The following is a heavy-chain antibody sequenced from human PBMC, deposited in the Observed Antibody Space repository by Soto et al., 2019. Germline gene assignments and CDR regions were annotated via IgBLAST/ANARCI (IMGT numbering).Heavy chain of an antibody. D-gene: IGHD2-15*01. Sequence: GGSLRLSCAASGFTFSSYAMSWVRQAPGTGLEWVSAISGSGGRTYYADSVKGRFTISRDNSKNTLYLQMNSLRAEDTAVYYCAKPGSPRRLYYYYMDVWGKGTTVTVSS. CDR2: ISGSGGRT. CDR3: AKPGSPRRLYYYYMDV. V-gene: IGHV3-23*01. J-gene: IGHJ6*03. CDR1: GFTFSSYA.